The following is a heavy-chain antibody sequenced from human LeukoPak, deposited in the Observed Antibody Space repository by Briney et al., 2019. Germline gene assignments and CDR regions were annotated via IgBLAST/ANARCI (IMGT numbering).Heavy chain of an antibody. V-gene: IGHV3-15*01. Sequence: GGSLRLSCAASGFTFSNAWMSWVRQAPGKGLEWVGRIKSKTDGGTTDYAAPVKGRFTISRDDSKNTLYLQMNSLKTEDTAVYYCTTIVGRHLWFGVYYFDYWGQGTLVTVSS. CDR2: IKSKTDGGTT. CDR3: TTIVGRHLWFGVYYFDY. CDR1: GFTFSNAW. J-gene: IGHJ4*02. D-gene: IGHD3-10*01.